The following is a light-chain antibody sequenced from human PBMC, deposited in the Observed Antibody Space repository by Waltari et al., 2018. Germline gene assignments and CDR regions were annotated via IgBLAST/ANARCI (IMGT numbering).Light chain of an antibody. Sequence: TQSPGTLSLSPGERANLSCRASQSISKYLAWYQQKPGQAPRLLIYHASSRAAGIPDRFSGSGSGTDFSLSISRLEPEDFAVYYCQHYESLPVTFGQGTKVEIK. CDR1: QSISKY. J-gene: IGKJ1*01. CDR3: QHYESLPVT. V-gene: IGKV3-20*01. CDR2: HAS.